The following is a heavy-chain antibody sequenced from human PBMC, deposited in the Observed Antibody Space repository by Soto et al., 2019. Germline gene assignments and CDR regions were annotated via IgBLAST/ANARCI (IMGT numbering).Heavy chain of an antibody. Sequence: SETLSLTCAVYGGSVSGYYWSWIRQPPGKGLEWIGGINHSGSTNYNPSLKSRVTISVDTSKNQFSLKLSSVSAADTAVDYCATGYNWNDSAFDIWGQGTMVTVSS. CDR2: INHSGST. V-gene: IGHV4-34*01. J-gene: IGHJ3*02. CDR3: ATGYNWNDSAFDI. D-gene: IGHD1-20*01. CDR1: GGSVSGYY.